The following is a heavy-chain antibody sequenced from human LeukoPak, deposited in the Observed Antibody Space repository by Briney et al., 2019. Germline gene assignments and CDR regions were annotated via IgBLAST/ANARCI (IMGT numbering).Heavy chain of an antibody. CDR2: LTRR. D-gene: IGHD3-22*01. J-gene: IGHJ6*03. Sequence: PSDTLSLTYDVYAGPISDYHWIWIPQSPGKALNWIVELTRRNYNQSLKSRVIMSVDTSKNQFSLDLTSVTAADTAVYYCARGRRGFYESSGHRFYYYLDVWAKGTTVIVCS. CDR1: AGPISDYH. V-gene: IGHV4-34*01. CDR3: ARGRRGFYESSGHRFYYYLDV.